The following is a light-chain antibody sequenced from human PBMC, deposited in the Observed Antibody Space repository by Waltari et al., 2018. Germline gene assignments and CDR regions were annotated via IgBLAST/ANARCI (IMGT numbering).Light chain of an antibody. CDR2: GVS. Sequence: QSALTQPRSVSGSPGASVTISFTGTSSDVGGYDYVSWYQQHPGKAPKLMIYGVSNRPSGVPDRFSGSKSGNTASLTISGLQADDEADYYCCSYAGSFPYVFGTGTQVSVL. CDR1: SSDVGGYDY. V-gene: IGLV2-11*01. J-gene: IGLJ1*01. CDR3: CSYAGSFPYV.